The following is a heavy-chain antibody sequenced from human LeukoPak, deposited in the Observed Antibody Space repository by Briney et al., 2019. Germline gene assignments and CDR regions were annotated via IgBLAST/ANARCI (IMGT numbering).Heavy chain of an antibody. D-gene: IGHD3-10*01. CDR1: GGSISSGDCY. Sequence: SETLSLTCTVSGGSISSGDCYWSWIRQPPGKGLEWIGYIYYSGSTYYNPSLKSRGTVSLDTSKNQFSLRLSSVTVADTAVYYCARAIASSGSRLFDYWGQGTLVTVSS. CDR3: ARAIASSGSRLFDY. CDR2: IYYSGST. V-gene: IGHV4-30-4*01. J-gene: IGHJ4*02.